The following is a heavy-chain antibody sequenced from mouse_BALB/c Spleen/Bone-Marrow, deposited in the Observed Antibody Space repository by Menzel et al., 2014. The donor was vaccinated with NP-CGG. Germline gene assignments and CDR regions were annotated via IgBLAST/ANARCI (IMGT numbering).Heavy chain of an antibody. CDR1: GYSFTGYS. J-gene: IGHJ1*01. D-gene: IGHD1-1*01. V-gene: IGHV1S135*01. CDR3: TRRGSSWCFDV. CDR2: IDPYYGGT. Sequence: LVESGPELEKPGASVKISCKASGYSFTGYSMNWVKQSNGKSLEWIGNIDPYYGGTTYNQKFKGKATLTVDKSSSTAYMQLKSLTSEDSAVYYCTRRGSSWCFDVWGAGTTVPVSS.